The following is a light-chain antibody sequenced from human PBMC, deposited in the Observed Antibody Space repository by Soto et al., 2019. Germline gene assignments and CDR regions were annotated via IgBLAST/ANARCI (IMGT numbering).Light chain of an antibody. V-gene: IGKV3-15*01. CDR1: QSVSSN. CDR2: GAS. Sequence: EIVMTQSPATLSVSPGERATLSCRASQSVSSNLAWYQQKPGQAPRLLIHGASTRATGLPARFSGGGSGTDFSLTISSLQPEDFAIYYCQQYNSWPPTFGQGTKVDI. J-gene: IGKJ1*01. CDR3: QQYNSWPPT.